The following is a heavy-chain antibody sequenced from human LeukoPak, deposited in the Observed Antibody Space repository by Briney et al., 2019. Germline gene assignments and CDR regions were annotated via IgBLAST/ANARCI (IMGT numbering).Heavy chain of an antibody. CDR2: TSYDGSNK. D-gene: IGHD3-22*01. Sequence: GRSLILSCAASGFTLSIYGMHWVRQAPGKGLEWVAVTSYDGSNKYYADSVKGRFTISRDNSKNTLYLQMNSLRAEDTAVYYCAKDSAYYYDSSGLCFQHWGQGTLVTVSS. CDR3: AKDSAYYYDSSGLCFQH. J-gene: IGHJ1*01. CDR1: GFTLSIYG. V-gene: IGHV3-33*06.